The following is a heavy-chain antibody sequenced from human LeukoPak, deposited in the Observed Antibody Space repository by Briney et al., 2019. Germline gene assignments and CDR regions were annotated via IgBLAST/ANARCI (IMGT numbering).Heavy chain of an antibody. V-gene: IGHV5-51*01. CDR2: IYPGDSDT. CDR1: GYSFTSYW. CDR3: ASTRPPGGSGLTMYDAFDI. D-gene: IGHD3-10*02. J-gene: IGHJ3*02. Sequence: GESLKISCKGSGYSFTSYWIGRVRQIPGTRVEGMGIIYPGDSDTRYSPSFQGQVTISSDKSISTAYLQWSSLKASDNAMYYCASTRPPGGSGLTMYDAFDIWGQGTMVTVSS.